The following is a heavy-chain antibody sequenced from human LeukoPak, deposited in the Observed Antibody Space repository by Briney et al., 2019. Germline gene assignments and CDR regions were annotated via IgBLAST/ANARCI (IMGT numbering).Heavy chain of an antibody. CDR3: VRDGEYSHGIDFDY. Sequence: GGSLRLSCAASGFTLSNSWMHWVRQAPGKGLVWVSRTNGDGSDTSYADSVKGRFTISRDSATNTLFLQMNSLRAEDTAIYYCVRDGEYSHGIDFDYWGQGTLVTVST. CDR2: TNGDGSDT. D-gene: IGHD5-18*01. J-gene: IGHJ4*02. CDR1: GFTLSNSW. V-gene: IGHV3-74*01.